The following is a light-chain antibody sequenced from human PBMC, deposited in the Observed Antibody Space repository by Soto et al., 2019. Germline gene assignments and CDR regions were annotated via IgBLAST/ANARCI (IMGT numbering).Light chain of an antibody. J-gene: IGKJ4*01. CDR2: WAS. V-gene: IGKV4-1*01. Sequence: DIVMTQSPDSLAVSLGERATINCKSSQSLLYNSNNKNYLAWYQQKPGEPPKLLIYWASTRESGVPGRFSGSGSGTDFTLTISSLQAEDVAVYYCQQYFTTPQTFGGGTKVEIK. CDR3: QQYFTTPQT. CDR1: QSLLYNSNNKNY.